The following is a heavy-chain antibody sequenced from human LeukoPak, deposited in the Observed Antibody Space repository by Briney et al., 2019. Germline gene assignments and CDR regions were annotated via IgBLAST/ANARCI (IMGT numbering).Heavy chain of an antibody. V-gene: IGHV3-23*01. Sequence: GGSLRLSCAASGFTFSSYGMHWVRQAPGKGLEWVSAISGSGGSTYYADSVKGRFTISRDNSKNTLYLQMNSLRAEDTAVYYCAKDVGRHDLNWFDPWGQGTLVTVSS. CDR1: GFTFSSYG. CDR3: AKDVGRHDLNWFDP. D-gene: IGHD1-26*01. CDR2: ISGSGGST. J-gene: IGHJ5*02.